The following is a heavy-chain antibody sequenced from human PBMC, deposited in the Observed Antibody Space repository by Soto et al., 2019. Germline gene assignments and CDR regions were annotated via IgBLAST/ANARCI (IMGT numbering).Heavy chain of an antibody. CDR2: IWYDGTSK. D-gene: IGHD6-6*01. Sequence: PGESLKISCAASGFTFRNHAMHWVRQAPGKGLEWVGLIWYDGTSKYYADSVKGRFTISRDNSKNTLYLEMNSLRVEDTAIYYCARDQGVVIIKDHWGQGTLVTVSS. J-gene: IGHJ4*02. V-gene: IGHV3-33*08. CDR1: GFTFRNHA. CDR3: ARDQGVVIIKDH.